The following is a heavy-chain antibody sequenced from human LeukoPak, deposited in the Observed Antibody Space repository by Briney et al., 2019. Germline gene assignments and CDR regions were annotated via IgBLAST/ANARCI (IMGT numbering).Heavy chain of an antibody. V-gene: IGHV3-23*01. Sequence: GGSLRLSCLTSGFTLSTNAMSWVRQAPGKGLEWISGISGSGASTYYADSVKGRFTISRDDSRNTLYLQMNSLRGDDTAVYYCAKDVGKWESLHFFDYWGQGTLATVSS. CDR1: GFTLSTNA. J-gene: IGHJ4*02. CDR2: ISGSGAST. D-gene: IGHD1-26*01. CDR3: AKDVGKWESLHFFDY.